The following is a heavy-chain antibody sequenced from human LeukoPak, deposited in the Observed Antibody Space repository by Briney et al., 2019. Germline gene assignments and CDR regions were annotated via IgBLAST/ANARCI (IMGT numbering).Heavy chain of an antibody. CDR1: GGSLSSGDYY. CDR3: ARGYEYSSSSAFDY. J-gene: IGHJ4*02. Sequence: PSETLSLTCTVSGGSLSSGDYYWCWIRQPPGKGLEWIGYIYYSGSTYYNPSLKSRVTISVDTSKNQFSLKLSSVTAADTAVYYCARGYEYSSSSAFDYWGQGTLVTVSS. D-gene: IGHD6-6*01. CDR2: IYYSGST. V-gene: IGHV4-30-4*01.